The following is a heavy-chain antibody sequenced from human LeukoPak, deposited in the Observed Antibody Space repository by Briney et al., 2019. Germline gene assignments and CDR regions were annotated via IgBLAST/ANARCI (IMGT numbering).Heavy chain of an antibody. CDR1: GGTFSSYT. CDR3: ARDSDIVVVPAASPFDY. J-gene: IGHJ4*02. Sequence: ASVKVSCKASGGTFSSYTINWVRQAPGQGLEWMGWISAYNGNTNYAQKLQGRVTMTTDTSTSTAYMELRSLRSDDTAVYYCARDSDIVVVPAASPFDYWGQGTLVTVSS. V-gene: IGHV1-18*01. CDR2: ISAYNGNT. D-gene: IGHD2-2*01.